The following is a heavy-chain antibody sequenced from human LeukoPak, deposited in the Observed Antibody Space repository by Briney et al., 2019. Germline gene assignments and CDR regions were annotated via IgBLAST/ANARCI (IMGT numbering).Heavy chain of an antibody. CDR3: ARVGDTAMFTNSYYYYMHV. D-gene: IGHD5-18*01. CDR1: GFTFSDYY. J-gene: IGHJ6*03. Sequence: PGGSLRLSCAASGFTFSDYYMSSIRQAPGKGLEWVSYISSSGSTIYYADSVKGRFTISRDNAKNSLYLQMNSLRAEDTAVYYCARVGDTAMFTNSYYYYMHVWGKGTTVTVSS. V-gene: IGHV3-11*04. CDR2: ISSSGSTI.